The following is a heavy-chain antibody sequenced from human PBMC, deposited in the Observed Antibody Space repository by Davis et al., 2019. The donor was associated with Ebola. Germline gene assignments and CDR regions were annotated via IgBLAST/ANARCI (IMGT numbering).Heavy chain of an antibody. CDR3: ARVVYDSSGCQFDY. CDR1: GGSISSSSYY. J-gene: IGHJ4*02. D-gene: IGHD3-22*01. Sequence: PSETLSLTCTVSGGSISSSSYYWGWIRQPPGKGLEWIGSIYYSGSTYYNPSLKSRVTISVDTSKNQFSLKLSSVTAADTAVYYCARVVYDSSGCQFDYWGQGTLVTVSS. CDR2: IYYSGST. V-gene: IGHV4-39*01.